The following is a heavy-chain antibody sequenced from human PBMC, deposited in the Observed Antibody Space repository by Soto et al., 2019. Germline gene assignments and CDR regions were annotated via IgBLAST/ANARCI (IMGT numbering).Heavy chain of an antibody. V-gene: IGHV3-33*01. Sequence: GGSLRLSCAASGFTFSTYGFNWVRQAPGKGLEWVAVVWYDGNTKYYADSAKGRFTISRDNSKNTLYLQMNSLTAEDTAVYYCARPLVAPVAGPYYYGMDVWGQGTTVTVSS. CDR1: GFTFSTYG. D-gene: IGHD6-19*01. CDR2: VWYDGNTK. J-gene: IGHJ6*02. CDR3: ARPLVAPVAGPYYYGMDV.